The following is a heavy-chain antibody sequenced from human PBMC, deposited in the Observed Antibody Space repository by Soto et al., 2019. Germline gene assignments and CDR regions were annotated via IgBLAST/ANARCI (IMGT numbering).Heavy chain of an antibody. CDR2: ISGGGSNI. CDR1: ASTFSRYA. V-gene: IGHV3-23*01. J-gene: IGHJ3*02. CDR3: ARELSCSGGNCYVAFDI. D-gene: IGHD2-15*01. Sequence: GGSLRLSCTASASTFSRYAMTWVRQAPGKGLEWVSDISGGGSNIYSADSVKGRFTISRDNSKNTLYLQMNSLRTEDTALYYCARELSCSGGNCYVAFDIWGQGTMVTVS.